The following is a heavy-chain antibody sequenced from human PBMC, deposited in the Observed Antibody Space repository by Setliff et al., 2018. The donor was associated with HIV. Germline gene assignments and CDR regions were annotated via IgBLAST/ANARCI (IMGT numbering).Heavy chain of an antibody. D-gene: IGHD2-2*01. CDR3: ASPGRRRGYCSSTSCYDEGLYYYYYMDV. V-gene: IGHV4-39*01. J-gene: IGHJ6*03. CDR1: GGSISSSSYY. Sequence: SETLSLTCTVSGGSISSSSYYWGWIRQPPGKGLEWIGSIYYSGSTYYNPSLKSRVTISVDTSKSQFSLKLSSVTAADTAVYYCASPGRRRGYCSSTSCYDEGLYYYYYMDVWGKGTTVTVSS. CDR2: IYYSGST.